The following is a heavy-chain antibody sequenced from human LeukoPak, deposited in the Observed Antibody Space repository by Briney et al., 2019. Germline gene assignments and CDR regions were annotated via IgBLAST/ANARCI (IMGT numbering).Heavy chain of an antibody. CDR1: GGSISSGDYY. D-gene: IGHD3-9*01. CDR2: IYYSGST. V-gene: IGHV4-30-4*08. Sequence: PSETLSLTCTVSGGSISSGDYYWSWIRQPPGKGLEWIGYIYYSGSTYYNPSLKSRVTISVDTSKNQFSLKLSSVTAADTAVYYCARDLDDILFYYWGQGTLVTVSS. CDR3: ARDLDDILFYY. J-gene: IGHJ4*02.